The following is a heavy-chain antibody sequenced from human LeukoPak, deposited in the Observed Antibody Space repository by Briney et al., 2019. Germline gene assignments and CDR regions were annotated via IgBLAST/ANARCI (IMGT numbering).Heavy chain of an antibody. V-gene: IGHV4-59*01. J-gene: IGHJ4*02. Sequence: SETLSLTCTVSGGSIDNYYWNWIRQPPGKGLECIGYVYYSGYTNYNPSLKSRVTISVDTSKNQFSLKLSSVTAADTAVYYCARARWGDGYGFDYWGQGMLVTGSS. CDR3: ARARWGDGYGFDY. CDR2: VYYSGYT. CDR1: GGSIDNYY. D-gene: IGHD5-24*01.